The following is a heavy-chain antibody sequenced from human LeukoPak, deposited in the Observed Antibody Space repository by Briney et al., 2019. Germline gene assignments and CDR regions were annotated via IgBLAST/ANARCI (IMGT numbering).Heavy chain of an antibody. CDR3: ARVGIVVVVAASGWFDP. CDR1: GGSISSSNW. Sequence: SGALSLTCAVSGGSISSSNWWSWVRQPPGKGLEWIGEIYHSGSTNYNPSLKSRVTISVDKSKNQFSLKLSSVTAADTAVYYCARVGIVVVVAASGWFDPWGQGTLVTVSS. D-gene: IGHD2-15*01. CDR2: IYHSGST. J-gene: IGHJ5*02. V-gene: IGHV4-4*02.